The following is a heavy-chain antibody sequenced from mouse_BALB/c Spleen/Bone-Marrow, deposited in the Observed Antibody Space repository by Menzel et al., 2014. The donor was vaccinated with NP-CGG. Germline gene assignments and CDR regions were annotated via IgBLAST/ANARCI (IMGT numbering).Heavy chain of an antibody. CDR2: INPSNGGT. J-gene: IGHJ4*01. Sequence: VQLQQSGAELVKPGASVKLSCKASGHTFTSYYMYWVKQRPGQGLEWIGEINPSNGGTNFNEKFKSRATLTVDKSSRPACIQLSSLTSEDSGVYYCRRLPHWGQGTSVTVSS. D-gene: IGHD5-1*01. V-gene: IGHV1S81*02. CDR3: RRLPH. CDR1: GHTFTSYY.